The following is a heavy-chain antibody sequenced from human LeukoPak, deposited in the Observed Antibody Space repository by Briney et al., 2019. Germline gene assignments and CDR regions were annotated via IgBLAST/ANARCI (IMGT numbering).Heavy chain of an antibody. V-gene: IGHV1-58*02. CDR2: IVVGSGNT. J-gene: IGHJ4*02. D-gene: IGHD3-3*01. CDR3: AAAVDFWSGYWLDY. CDR1: GFTFTSSA. Sequence: SVKVSCKASGFTFTSSAMQWVRQARGQRLEWIGRIVVGSGNTNYAQKFQERVTITRDMSTSTAYMELSSLRSEDTAVYYCAAAVDFWSGYWLDYWGQGTLVTVSS.